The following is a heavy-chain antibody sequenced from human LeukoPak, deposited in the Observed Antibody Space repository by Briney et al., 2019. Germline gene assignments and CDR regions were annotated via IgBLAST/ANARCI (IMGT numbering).Heavy chain of an antibody. J-gene: IGHJ6*03. Sequence: GGSLRLSCAASGFTFSTYWMHWVRQAPGKGLMWVSRINSDESRTSYADSVKGRFTISRDNAKNTLYLQMNSLRSEDTAVYFCARGGSPIYYYMDVWGKGITVTISS. CDR3: ARGGSPIYYYMDV. V-gene: IGHV3-74*01. CDR2: INSDESRT. CDR1: GFTFSTYW. D-gene: IGHD3-10*01.